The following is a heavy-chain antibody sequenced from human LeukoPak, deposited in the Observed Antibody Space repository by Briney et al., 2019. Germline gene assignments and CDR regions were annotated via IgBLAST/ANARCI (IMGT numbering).Heavy chain of an antibody. J-gene: IGHJ4*02. V-gene: IGHV4-4*07. CDR2: IYTSGST. CDR1: GGSISSYY. D-gene: IGHD3-3*01. Sequence: SETLSLTCTVSGGSISSYYWSWLRQPAGKGLEWIGRIYTSGSTNYNPSLKSRVTMSVDTSKNQFSLKLSSVTAADTAVYYCASTYYDFWSGYRGGDFDYWGQGTLVTVSS. CDR3: ASTYYDFWSGYRGGDFDY.